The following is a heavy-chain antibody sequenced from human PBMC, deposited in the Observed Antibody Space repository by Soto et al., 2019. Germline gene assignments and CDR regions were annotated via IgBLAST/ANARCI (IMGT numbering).Heavy chain of an antibody. CDR1: GGSISSYY. V-gene: IGHV4-59*01. Sequence: SETLSLTCTVSGGSISSYYWSWIRQPPAKGLEWIGYIYYSGSTNYNPSLKSRVTISVDTSKNQFSLKLSSVTAADTAVYYCARGVLERLPFDYWGQGTLVTVSS. D-gene: IGHD1-1*01. CDR2: IYYSGST. CDR3: ARGVLERLPFDY. J-gene: IGHJ4*02.